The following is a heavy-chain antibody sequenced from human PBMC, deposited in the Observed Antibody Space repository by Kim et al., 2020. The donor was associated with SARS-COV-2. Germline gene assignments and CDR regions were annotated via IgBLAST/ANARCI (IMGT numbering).Heavy chain of an antibody. Sequence: YADSVKGRFTISRDNAKNSLYLQMNSLRAEDTALYYCAKDMGTTLAAAEYWGQGTLVTVSS. D-gene: IGHD6-13*01. CDR3: AKDMGTTLAAAEY. J-gene: IGHJ4*02. V-gene: IGHV3-9*01.